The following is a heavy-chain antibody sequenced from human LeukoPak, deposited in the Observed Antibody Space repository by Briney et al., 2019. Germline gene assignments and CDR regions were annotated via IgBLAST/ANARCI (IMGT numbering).Heavy chain of an antibody. J-gene: IGHJ3*02. CDR2: FDPEDGET. CDR3: ARSHLPWGIVVVPAAKGAFDI. D-gene: IGHD2-2*01. V-gene: IGHV1-24*01. CDR1: GYTLTELS. Sequence: ASVKVSCKVSGYTLTELSMHWVRQAPGKGLEWMGGFDPEDGETIYAQKFQGRVTMTEDASTDTAYMELSSLRSDDTAVYYCARSHLPWGIVVVPAAKGAFDIWGQGTMVTVSS.